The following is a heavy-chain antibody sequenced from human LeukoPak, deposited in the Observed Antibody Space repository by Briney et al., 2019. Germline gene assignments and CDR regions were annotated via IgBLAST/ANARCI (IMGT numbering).Heavy chain of an antibody. CDR2: ISYSGST. CDR3: ARSPYYDIDGYQFDY. V-gene: IGHV4-59*08. D-gene: IGHD3-22*01. Sequence: SETLSLTCTVSGGSISPYYWSWVRQPPGKGLEWIAYISYSGSTNYNPALKSRVTISVDTSKSQFSLKLSSVTAADTAIYYCARSPYYDIDGYQFDYWGQETLVTVSS. J-gene: IGHJ4*02. CDR1: GGSISPYY.